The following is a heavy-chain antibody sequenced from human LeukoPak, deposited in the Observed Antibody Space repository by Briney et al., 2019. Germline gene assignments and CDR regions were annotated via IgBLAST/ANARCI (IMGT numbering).Heavy chain of an antibody. CDR2: INPSGGST. D-gene: IGHD3-22*01. V-gene: IGHV1-46*01. J-gene: IGHJ4*02. CDR1: GYTFTSYY. CDR3: ARERATMIVVVTEYYFDY. Sequence: EASVKVSCKASGYTFTSYYMHWVRQAPGQGLEWMGIINPSGGSTSYAQKFQGRVTMTTDTSTSTAYMELRSLGSDDTAVYYCARERATMIVVVTEYYFDYWGQGTLVTVSS.